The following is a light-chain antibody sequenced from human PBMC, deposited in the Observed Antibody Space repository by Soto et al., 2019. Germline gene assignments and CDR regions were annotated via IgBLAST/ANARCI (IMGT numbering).Light chain of an antibody. CDR2: GAS. CDR3: QQYSTSPLT. V-gene: IGKV3-20*01. Sequence: EIVFTHSPGTLSLSPGERATLSCRASLTVSDNYLAWYQQKAGQAPRLVIYGASSRATGIPDRFSASGSGTDFTLTISRLEPEDFAVYYCQQYSTSPLTFGQGTKVDI. J-gene: IGKJ1*01. CDR1: LTVSDNY.